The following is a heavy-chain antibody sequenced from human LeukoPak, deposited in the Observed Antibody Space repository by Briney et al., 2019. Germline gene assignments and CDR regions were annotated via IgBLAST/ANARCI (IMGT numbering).Heavy chain of an antibody. CDR1: GFTFSSYW. Sequence: GGSLRLSCAASGFTFSSYWMSWVRQAPGKGLEWVANIKQDGSDKYYVGSVKGRFTISRDNAKNSLYLQMNSLRAEDTAVYYCARDMDYYDTRGSDYWGQGTLVTVSS. CDR2: IKQDGSDK. V-gene: IGHV3-7*01. D-gene: IGHD3-22*01. CDR3: ARDMDYYDTRGSDY. J-gene: IGHJ4*02.